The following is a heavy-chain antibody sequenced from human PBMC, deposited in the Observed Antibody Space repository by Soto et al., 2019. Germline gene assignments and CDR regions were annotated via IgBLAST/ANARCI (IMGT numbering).Heavy chain of an antibody. D-gene: IGHD1-26*01. V-gene: IGHV3-11*01. CDR1: GFTFSYYY. CDR3: ARPWTVGATIDFEF. J-gene: IGHJ4*01. Sequence: GGSLRLSCAASGFTFSYYYMSWLRQSPGKGLEWISYISTSGSVIYAASVKGRFTISRDNPRNSLYLQMNSLRAEDTAVYYCARPWTVGATIDFEFWGQGTLVTVSS. CDR2: ISTSGSVI.